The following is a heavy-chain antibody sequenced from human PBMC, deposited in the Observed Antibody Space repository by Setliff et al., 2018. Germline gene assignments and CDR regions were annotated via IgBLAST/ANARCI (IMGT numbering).Heavy chain of an antibody. D-gene: IGHD6-13*01. CDR2: IWDDGGNK. Sequence: LRLSCAASGFTFSSYRMHWVRQAPGKGLEWVAVIWDDGGNKYHADSVKGRFTISRDNSKNTLYLQMNSLRVDDTAVYYCARDLTSSWYAGSAYWGQGTLVTVSS. J-gene: IGHJ4*02. CDR3: ARDLTSSWYAGSAY. CDR1: GFTFSSYR. V-gene: IGHV3-33*08.